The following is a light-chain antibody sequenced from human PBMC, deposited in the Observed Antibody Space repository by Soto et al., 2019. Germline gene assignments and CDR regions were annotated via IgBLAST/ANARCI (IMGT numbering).Light chain of an antibody. V-gene: IGKV3-15*01. Sequence: DIVVTQSPATLSVSPGEGATLSCRTSQSVHSNSAWYQKKPGQAPRLLIHSASSRATGVPGRFSGSGSGADYTLTISSLQSEDIGVYYCQQYTAWPLTFGGGTKVEIK. CDR2: SAS. CDR3: QQYTAWPLT. CDR1: QSVHSN. J-gene: IGKJ4*01.